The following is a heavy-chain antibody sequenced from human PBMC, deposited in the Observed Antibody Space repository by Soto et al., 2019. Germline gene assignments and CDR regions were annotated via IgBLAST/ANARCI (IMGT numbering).Heavy chain of an antibody. CDR1: GFTFSSYG. CDR2: ISYDGSNK. D-gene: IGHD3-9*01. Sequence: LRLSCAASGFTFSSYGMHWVRQAPGKGLEWVAVISYDGSNKYYADSVKGRFTISRDNSKNTLYLQMNSLRAEDTAVYYCAKDPGAYYDILTGYANWGQGTLVTVSS. J-gene: IGHJ4*02. CDR3: AKDPGAYYDILTGYAN. V-gene: IGHV3-30*18.